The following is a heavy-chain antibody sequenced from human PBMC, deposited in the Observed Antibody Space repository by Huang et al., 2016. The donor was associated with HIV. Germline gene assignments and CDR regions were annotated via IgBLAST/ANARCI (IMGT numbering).Heavy chain of an antibody. V-gene: IGHV3-74*01. D-gene: IGHD2-21*01. CDR3: ARACGFEI. Sequence: EEHLVESGGGLVQPGVSLRLSCEASGFKFSNYWMQWVRQAPGKGLMWVSRIKIDGRTTDYADSVKGRFTISRDNAKNTLYLQMSSLTAEDTAIYYCARACGFEIWGQGTVVTVSS. J-gene: IGHJ3*02. CDR1: GFKFSNYW. CDR2: IKIDGRTT.